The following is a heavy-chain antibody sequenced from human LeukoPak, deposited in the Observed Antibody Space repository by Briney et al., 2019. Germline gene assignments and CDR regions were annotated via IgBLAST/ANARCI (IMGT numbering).Heavy chain of an antibody. CDR1: GFTFSSYS. CDR3: ARDRLRRDPRQSWFDP. D-gene: IGHD4-17*01. Sequence: GGSLRLSCAASGFTFSSYSMNWVRQAPGKGLEWVAVIWYDGSNKYYADSVKGRFTISRDNSKNTLYLQMNSLRAEDTAVYYCARDRLRRDPRQSWFDPWGQGTLVTVSS. V-gene: IGHV3-33*08. CDR2: IWYDGSNK. J-gene: IGHJ5*02.